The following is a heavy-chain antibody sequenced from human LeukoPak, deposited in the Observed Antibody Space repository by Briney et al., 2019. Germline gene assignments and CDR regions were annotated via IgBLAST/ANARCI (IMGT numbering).Heavy chain of an antibody. CDR2: IYYSGSS. V-gene: IGHV4-30-4*08. CDR3: ARGNNPYYFDY. Sequence: SETLSLTCTVSGGSISSGDYYWSWIRQPPGKGLEWIGYIYYSGSSFYNPSLKSRVTISVDTSKNHVSLNLSSVTAADTAVYYCARGNNPYYFDYGGRETLVTVSS. J-gene: IGHJ4*02. D-gene: IGHD2/OR15-2a*01. CDR1: GGSISSGDYY.